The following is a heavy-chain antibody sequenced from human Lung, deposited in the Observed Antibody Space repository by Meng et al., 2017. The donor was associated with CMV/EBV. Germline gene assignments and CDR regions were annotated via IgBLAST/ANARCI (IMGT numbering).Heavy chain of an antibody. V-gene: IGHV4-59*13. J-gene: IGHJ4*02. CDR2: MNYRGSS. Sequence: GSLRLSCTVSGGSISSYYWSWIRQSPGKGLDWIGFMNYRGSSNYNPSLKSRVTISVDTSKNQFSLKLTSVTAADTAVYYCARDFATGPRGDYFDYWGQGILVTGSS. D-gene: IGHD3-16*01. CDR1: GGSISSYY. CDR3: ARDFATGPRGDYFDY.